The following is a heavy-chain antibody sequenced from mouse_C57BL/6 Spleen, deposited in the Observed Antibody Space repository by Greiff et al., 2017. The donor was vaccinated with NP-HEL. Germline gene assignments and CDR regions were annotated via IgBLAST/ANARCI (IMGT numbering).Heavy chain of an antibody. CDR2: IRSKSNNYAT. Sequence: DVMLVESGGGLVQPKGSLKLSCAASGFSFNTYAMNWVRQAPGKGLEWVARIRSKSNNYATYYADSVKDRFTISRDDSESMLYLQMNNLKTEDTAMYYCVSHLLWEPGAAYWGQGTLVTVSA. J-gene: IGHJ3*01. CDR3: VSHLLWEPGAAY. V-gene: IGHV10-1*01. D-gene: IGHD2-1*01. CDR1: GFSFNTYA.